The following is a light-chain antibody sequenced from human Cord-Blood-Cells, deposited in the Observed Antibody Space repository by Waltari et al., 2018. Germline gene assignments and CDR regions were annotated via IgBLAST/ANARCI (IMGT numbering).Light chain of an antibody. Sequence: DIQMTQSPSSLSASVGDRVTITCRASQGISNYLAWYQQKPGKVPKLLIYAASTLQSGVPSRFSGSGSGTDFTLTISRRQPEDVATYYCQKYNSAPWTFGQGTKVEIK. J-gene: IGKJ1*01. CDR3: QKYNSAPWT. CDR2: AAS. CDR1: QGISNY. V-gene: IGKV1-27*01.